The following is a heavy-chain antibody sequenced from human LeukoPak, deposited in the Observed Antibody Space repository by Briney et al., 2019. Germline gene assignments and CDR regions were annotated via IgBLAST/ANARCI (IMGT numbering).Heavy chain of an antibody. CDR1: GGSFSGYY. CDR2: INHSGST. CDR3: ARRLSYDYVWGSYRNPPYYFDY. Sequence: SETLSLTCAVYGGSFSGYYWSWIRQPPGKGLEWIGEINHSGSTNYNPSLKSRVTISVDTSKNQFSLKLSSVTAADTAVYYCARRLSYDYVWGSYRNPPYYFDYWGQGTLVTVSS. V-gene: IGHV4-34*01. D-gene: IGHD3-16*02. J-gene: IGHJ4*02.